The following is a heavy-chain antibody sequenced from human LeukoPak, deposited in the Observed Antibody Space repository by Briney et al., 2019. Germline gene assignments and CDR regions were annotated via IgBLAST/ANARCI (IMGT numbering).Heavy chain of an antibody. Sequence: PSETLSLTCTGSGCTISSYHWSWIRQPPGKGLVWLGYIYYSGSTNYNPSLKSRVTISVDTSKNQFSLKLSSVTAADTAVYYCARGAEMATNEPPTTLPDYFDYWGQGTLVTVSS. CDR1: GCTISSYH. V-gene: IGHV4-59*01. CDR2: IYYSGST. J-gene: IGHJ4*02. CDR3: ARGAEMATNEPPTTLPDYFDY. D-gene: IGHD5-24*01.